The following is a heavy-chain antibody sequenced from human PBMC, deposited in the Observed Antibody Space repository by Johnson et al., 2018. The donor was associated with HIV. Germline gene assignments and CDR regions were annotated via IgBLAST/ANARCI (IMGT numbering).Heavy chain of an antibody. J-gene: IGHJ3*02. Sequence: QVQLVESGGGVVQPGRSLRLSCAASGFTFSASAMHWVRQAPGKGLEWVAVISYVGTNEDYADSVKGRFTISRDNPKNTLYLQMNSLRAEDTAVYYCARGAWSYCGGDCYGYPPDAFDIWGQGTMVTVSS. CDR1: GFTFSASA. CDR2: ISYVGTNE. D-gene: IGHD2-21*02. V-gene: IGHV3-30*04. CDR3: ARGAWSYCGGDCYGYPPDAFDI.